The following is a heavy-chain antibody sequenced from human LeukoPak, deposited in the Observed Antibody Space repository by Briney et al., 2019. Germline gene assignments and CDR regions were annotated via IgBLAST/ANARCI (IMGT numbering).Heavy chain of an antibody. CDR3: ARGLYFRSYYGY. CDR2: IYTSGST. V-gene: IGHV4-61*02. J-gene: IGHJ4*02. D-gene: IGHD1-14*01. Sequence: PSETLSLNCTVSGGSISTNSYYWSWIRQPAGKGLEWIGRIYTSGSTDYNPSLKSRVTISRDTSKNEFSLKLSSVTAADTAVYYCARGLYFRSYYGYWGQGTLVTVSS. CDR1: GGSISTNSYY.